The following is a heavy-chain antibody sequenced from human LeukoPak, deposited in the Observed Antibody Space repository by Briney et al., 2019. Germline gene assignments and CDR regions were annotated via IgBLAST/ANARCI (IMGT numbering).Heavy chain of an antibody. D-gene: IGHD6-6*01. CDR2: ISGSGGST. CDR1: GFTFSSYA. Sequence: PGGSLRLSCAASGFTFSSYAMSWVRQAPGKGLEWVSAISGSGGSTYYADSVKGRFTISRDNSKNTLYLQMNSLRAEDTAVYYCAKDGAWEYSSSSFYYFDYWGQGTLVTVSS. V-gene: IGHV3-23*01. J-gene: IGHJ4*02. CDR3: AKDGAWEYSSSSFYYFDY.